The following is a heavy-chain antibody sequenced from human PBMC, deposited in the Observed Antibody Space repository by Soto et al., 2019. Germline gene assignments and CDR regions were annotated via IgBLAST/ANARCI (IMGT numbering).Heavy chain of an antibody. D-gene: IGHD2-15*01. CDR2: INHSGIS. J-gene: IGHJ3*01. CDR3: ARRKGYWSAKEAFDL. V-gene: IGHV4-59*08. Sequence: QVQLQESGPGLVKPSETLSLTCTVSGGSVSSTFWNWFRQAPGKGLEWIGYINHSGISNYSPSHRRRVTMAVDTSKRQFSLKLNSLSAADTAVYYCARRKGYWSAKEAFDLWGQGTLVTVSS. CDR1: GGSVSSTF.